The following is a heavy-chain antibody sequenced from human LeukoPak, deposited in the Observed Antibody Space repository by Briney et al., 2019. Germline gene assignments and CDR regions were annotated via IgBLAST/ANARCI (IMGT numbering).Heavy chain of an antibody. CDR2: INPNSGGT. CDR3: ASTYSFYYGMDV. J-gene: IGHJ6*02. V-gene: IGHV1-2*02. CDR1: GYTFTGYY. Sequence: ASVKVSCKASGYTFTGYYMHWVRQAPGQGLEWMGWINPNSGGTNYAQKFQGRVTMTRDTSITTAYMELSRLRSDDTAVYYCASTYSFYYGMDVWGQGTTVTVSS. D-gene: IGHD2-21*01.